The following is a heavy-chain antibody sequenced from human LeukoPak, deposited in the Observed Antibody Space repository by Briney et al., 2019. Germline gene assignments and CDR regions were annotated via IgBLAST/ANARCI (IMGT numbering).Heavy chain of an antibody. CDR2: IKQDGSEK. D-gene: IGHD3-16*02. CDR3: ARGPYDYVWGSYRQGAEYFQH. V-gene: IGHV3-7*01. J-gene: IGHJ1*01. CDR1: GFTFSSYW. Sequence: GGSLRLSCAASGFTFSSYWMSWVRQAPGKGLEWVANIKQDGSEKYYVDSVKGRFTISRDNAKNSLYLQMNSLRAEDTAVYYCARGPYDYVWGSYRQGAEYFQHWGQGTLVTFSS.